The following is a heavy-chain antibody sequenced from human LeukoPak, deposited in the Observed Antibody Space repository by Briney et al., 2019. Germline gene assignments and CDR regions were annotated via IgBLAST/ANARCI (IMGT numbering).Heavy chain of an antibody. J-gene: IGHJ4*02. CDR3: ATGGSPVTRVDSGSYYFDY. CDR2: FDPEDGET. CDR1: GYTLTELS. Sequence: GASVKVSCKVSGYTLTELSMHWVRQAPGKGLEWMGGFDPEDGETIYAQKFQGRVTMTEDTSTDTAYKELSSLRSEDTAVYYCATGGSPVTRVDSGSYYFDYWGQGTLVTVSS. V-gene: IGHV1-24*01. D-gene: IGHD1-26*01.